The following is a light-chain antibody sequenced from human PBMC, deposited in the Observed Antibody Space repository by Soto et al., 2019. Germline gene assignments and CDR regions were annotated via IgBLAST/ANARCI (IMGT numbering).Light chain of an antibody. J-gene: IGKJ4*02. CDR2: AAS. CDR3: QQLNSDTIT. V-gene: IGKV1-9*01. CDR1: QWLXSY. Sequence: ITLTQSASLMSASVGDRGTITCRASQWLXSYFAWYQQKPGKAPKLLXDAASTLPSGCPSRFSGSGSVTDFTLTISSLHPEYFENYYCQQLNSDTITFGGGTKVDIK.